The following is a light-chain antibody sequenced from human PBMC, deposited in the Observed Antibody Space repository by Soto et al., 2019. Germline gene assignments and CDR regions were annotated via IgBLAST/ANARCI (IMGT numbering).Light chain of an antibody. CDR1: SSDVGGYNY. V-gene: IGLV2-14*01. CDR3: GEYSATRTYL. J-gene: IGLJ1*01. CDR2: GAT. Sequence: QSTLGHPGSVCGSAAQLVTIAGTGTSSDVGGYNYVSWYQQLPGEAPKLIIYGATDRPSGVSNRFSGSKSGNTASLTVSGLQAEDEGAYYCGEYSATRTYLSGTRTTVTVL.